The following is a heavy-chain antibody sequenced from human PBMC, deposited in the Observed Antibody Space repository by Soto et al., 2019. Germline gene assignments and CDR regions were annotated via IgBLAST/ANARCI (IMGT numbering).Heavy chain of an antibody. CDR1: GFTFSSYA. Sequence: EVQLLESGGGLVQPGGSLRLSCAASGFTFSSYAMSWVRQAPGKGLEWVSAISGSGGSTYYADSVKGRFTISRDNSKITLYLKMNSRRAEDTAVYYCAKTPLGYCSSTSCSDIWGQGTMVTVSS. D-gene: IGHD2-2*01. J-gene: IGHJ3*02. CDR2: ISGSGGST. V-gene: IGHV3-23*01. CDR3: AKTPLGYCSSTSCSDI.